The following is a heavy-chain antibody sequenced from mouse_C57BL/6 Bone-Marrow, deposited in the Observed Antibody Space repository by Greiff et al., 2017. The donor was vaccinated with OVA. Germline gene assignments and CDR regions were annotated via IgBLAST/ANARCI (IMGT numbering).Heavy chain of an antibody. CDR1: GFTFSDYG. CDR3: ARRWLLRGSWFAY. CDR2: ISNLAYSI. D-gene: IGHD2-3*01. J-gene: IGHJ3*01. Sequence: EVKLVESGGGLVQPGGSLKLSCAASGFTFSDYGMAWVRQAPRKGPEWVAFISNLAYSIYYADTVTGRFTISRENAKNTLYLEMSSLRSEDTAMYYCARRWLLRGSWFAYWGQGTLVTVSA. V-gene: IGHV5-15*01.